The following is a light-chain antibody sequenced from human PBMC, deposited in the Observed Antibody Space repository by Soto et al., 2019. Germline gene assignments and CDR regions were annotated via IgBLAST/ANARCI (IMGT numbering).Light chain of an antibody. Sequence: IGLTQSPGTLSLSPGERATLSCRASQSVSSSYLAWYRQKPGQAPRLLIYGASSRATGIPDRFSGGGSGTDFTLTISRLEPEDFAVYYCQQYGSSPYTFGQATKLEIK. CDR2: GAS. J-gene: IGKJ2*01. V-gene: IGKV3-20*01. CDR3: QQYGSSPYT. CDR1: QSVSSSY.